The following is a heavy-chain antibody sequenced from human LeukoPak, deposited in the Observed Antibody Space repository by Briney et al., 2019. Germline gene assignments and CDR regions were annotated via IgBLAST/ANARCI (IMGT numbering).Heavy chain of an antibody. Sequence: PGRSLRLSCAASGFTFSSYGMHWVRQAPGKGLEWVAVIWYGGSNKYYADSVKGRFTISRDNSKNTLYLQMNSLRAEDTAVYYCAKGRDVWGSYSAPCLDYWGQGTLVTVSS. V-gene: IGHV3-30*18. D-gene: IGHD3-16*01. J-gene: IGHJ4*02. CDR1: GFTFSSYG. CDR2: IWYGGSNK. CDR3: AKGRDVWGSYSAPCLDY.